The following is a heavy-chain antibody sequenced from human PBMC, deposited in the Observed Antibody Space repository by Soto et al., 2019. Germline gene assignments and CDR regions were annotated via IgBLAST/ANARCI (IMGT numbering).Heavy chain of an antibody. Sequence: GGSLRLSCAASGFTFSSYSMNWVRQAPGKGLEWVSYISSSSSTIYYADSVKGRFTISRDNAKNSLYLQMSSLRSEDTAVYYCASDTLQLDAFDIWGQGTMVTVSS. D-gene: IGHD5-18*01. V-gene: IGHV3-48*01. CDR1: GFTFSSYS. J-gene: IGHJ3*02. CDR3: ASDTLQLDAFDI. CDR2: ISSSSSTI.